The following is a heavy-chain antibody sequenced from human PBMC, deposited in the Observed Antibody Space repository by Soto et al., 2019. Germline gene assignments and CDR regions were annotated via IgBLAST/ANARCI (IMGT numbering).Heavy chain of an antibody. J-gene: IGHJ6*03. CDR3: ARGRRWFGDHTYRFYYYYMDV. V-gene: IGHV4-34*01. CDR2: INHSGST. Sequence: PSETLSLTCAVYGGSFSGYYWSWIRQPPGKGLEWIGEINHSGSTNYNPSLKSRVTISVDTSKNQFSLKLNSVTAADTAVYYCARGRRWFGDHTYRFYYYYMDVWGKGTTVTVSS. D-gene: IGHD3-10*01. CDR1: GGSFSGYY.